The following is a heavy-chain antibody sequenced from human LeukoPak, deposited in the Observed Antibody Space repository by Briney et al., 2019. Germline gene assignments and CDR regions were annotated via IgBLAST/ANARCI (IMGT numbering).Heavy chain of an antibody. CDR3: AGLLVGATTSPFDP. Sequence: PSETLSLTCTVSGGSISSYYWSWIRQPPGKGLEWIGYIYTSGSTNYNPSLKSRATISVDTSKNQFSLKLSSVTAADTAVYYCAGLLVGATTSPFDPWGQGTLVTVSS. CDR2: IYTSGST. CDR1: GGSISSYY. J-gene: IGHJ5*02. V-gene: IGHV4-4*09. D-gene: IGHD1-26*01.